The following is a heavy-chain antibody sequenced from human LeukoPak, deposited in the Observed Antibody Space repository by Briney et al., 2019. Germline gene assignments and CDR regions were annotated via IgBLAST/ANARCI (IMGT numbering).Heavy chain of an antibody. CDR1: GYTFTSYY. J-gene: IGHJ3*02. V-gene: IGHV1-46*01. Sequence: GASVKVSCKASGYTFTSYYMHWVRQAPGQGLEWMRIINPSGGSTSYAQKFQGRVTMTRDTSTSTVYMELSSLRSEDTAVYYCARSGSGWPTIDAFDIWGQGTMVTVSS. CDR2: INPSGGST. CDR3: ARSGSGWPTIDAFDI. D-gene: IGHD6-19*01.